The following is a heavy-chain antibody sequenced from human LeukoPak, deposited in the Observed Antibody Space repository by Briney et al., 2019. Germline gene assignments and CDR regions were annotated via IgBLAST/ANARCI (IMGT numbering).Heavy chain of an antibody. D-gene: IGHD4-17*01. CDR3: ARAGVTTYYYGMDV. Sequence: SETLSLTCTVSGGSISSGGYYWSWLRQHPGKGLEWLGYIYYSGSTYYNPSLKSRVTISVDTSKNQFSLKLSSVTAADTAVYYCARAGVTTYYYGMDVWGQGTTVTVSS. J-gene: IGHJ6*02. CDR1: GGSISSGGYY. V-gene: IGHV4-31*03. CDR2: IYYSGST.